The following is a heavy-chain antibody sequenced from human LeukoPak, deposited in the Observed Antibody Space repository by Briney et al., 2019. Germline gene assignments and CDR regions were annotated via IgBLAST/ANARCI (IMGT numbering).Heavy chain of an antibody. CDR2: IKPDGSEK. J-gene: IGHJ6*03. Sequence: GGSLRLSRAASGFTFSNYWMSWVRQAPGKGLEWVANIKPDGSEKYYVDSVKGRFTISRDNAKNSLYLQMNSLRAEETAEYYCARAPEYSSSWSYYYYYYMDVWGKGTTVTVSS. CDR1: GFTFSNYW. V-gene: IGHV3-7*01. CDR3: ARAPEYSSSWSYYYYYYMDV. D-gene: IGHD6-13*01.